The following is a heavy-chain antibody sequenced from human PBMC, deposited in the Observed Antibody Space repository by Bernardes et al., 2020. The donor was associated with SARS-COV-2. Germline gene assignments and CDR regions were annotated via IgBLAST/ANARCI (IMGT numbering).Heavy chain of an antibody. CDR1: GFTFSGSA. V-gene: IGHV3-73*01. CDR2: IRTKANSYAT. D-gene: IGHD5-12*01. J-gene: IGHJ6*02. Sequence: GGSLRLSCAASGFTFSGSAMHWVRQASGEGLEWVGRIRTKANSYATAYAASVKGRFTISRDDSKNTAYLQMNSLKTEDTAVYYCTATDLFNYGMDVWGQGTTVTVSS. CDR3: TATDLFNYGMDV.